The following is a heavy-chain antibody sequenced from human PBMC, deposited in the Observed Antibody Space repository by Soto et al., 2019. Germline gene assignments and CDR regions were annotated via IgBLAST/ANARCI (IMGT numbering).Heavy chain of an antibody. D-gene: IGHD3-10*01. Sequence: QVQLVQSGTEVKKPGSSVKVSCKASGDTFSFYTINWVRQAPGLGLEWVGRINPIVSMSNYAQKFQGRVPMTADKSTSPSYMELRSLRSDDTAMYFCAASYGSGYRAFDYWGQGALVIVSS. CDR1: GDTFSFYT. J-gene: IGHJ4*02. CDR2: INPIVSMS. CDR3: AASYGSGYRAFDY. V-gene: IGHV1-69*02.